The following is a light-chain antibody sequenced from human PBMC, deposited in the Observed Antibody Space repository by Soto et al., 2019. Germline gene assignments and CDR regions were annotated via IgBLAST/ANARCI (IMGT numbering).Light chain of an antibody. CDR1: QGVSSN. J-gene: IGKJ1*01. CDR3: QQYNNWLPWT. CDR2: GAS. Sequence: EIVMTQSPATLFVSPGERATLSCRASQGVSSNLAWYQQKPGQAPRLLIYGASTRATGIPARFSGSGSGTEFALTISSLQSEDFAVHYCQQYNNWLPWTFGQGTKVEIK. V-gene: IGKV3-15*01.